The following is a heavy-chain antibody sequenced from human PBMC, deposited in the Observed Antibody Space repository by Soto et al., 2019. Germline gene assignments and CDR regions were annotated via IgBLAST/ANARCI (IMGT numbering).Heavy chain of an antibody. D-gene: IGHD3-10*01. Sequence: PSETLSLTCTVSGGSISSSSYYWGWIRQPPGKGLEWIGSIYYSGSTYYNPSLKSRVTISVDTSKNQFSLKLSSVTAADTAVYYCARQRPYYYGSATKLVVDYWGQGTLVTVSS. CDR3: ARQRPYYYGSATKLVVDY. J-gene: IGHJ4*02. CDR1: GGSISSSSYY. CDR2: IYYSGST. V-gene: IGHV4-39*01.